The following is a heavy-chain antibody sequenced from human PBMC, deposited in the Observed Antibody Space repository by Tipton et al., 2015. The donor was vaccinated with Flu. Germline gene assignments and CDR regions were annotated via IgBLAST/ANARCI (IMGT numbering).Heavy chain of an antibody. CDR3: ARRPRYYYGSGSCYFDY. CDR1: GGSFSGYY. V-gene: IGHV4-34*01. D-gene: IGHD3-10*01. CDR2: INHSGST. Sequence: TLSLTCAVYGGSFSGYYWSWIRQPPGKGLEWIGEINHSGSTNYNPSLKSRVTISVDTSKNQFSLKLSSVTAADTAVYYCARRPRYYYGSGSCYFDYLGQGTLVTVSS. J-gene: IGHJ4*02.